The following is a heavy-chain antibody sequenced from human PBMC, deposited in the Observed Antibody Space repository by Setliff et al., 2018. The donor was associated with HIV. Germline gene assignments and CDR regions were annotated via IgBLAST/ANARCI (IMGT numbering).Heavy chain of an antibody. D-gene: IGHD6-13*01. Sequence: SETLSLTCTVSGSSISSNYYWSWIRQPAGKGLEWIGRIYTTGSTNYNPSLKSRVTMSIDTSKNQFSLKMTSVTAADTAVYYCARGAAFGGSSWYYYGMDVWGQGTTVTVSS. CDR2: IYTTGST. V-gene: IGHV4-4*07. CDR1: GSSISSNYY. CDR3: ARGAAFGGSSWYYYGMDV. J-gene: IGHJ6*02.